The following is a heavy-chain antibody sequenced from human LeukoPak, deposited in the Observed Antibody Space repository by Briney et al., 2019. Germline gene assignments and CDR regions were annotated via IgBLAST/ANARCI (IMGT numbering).Heavy chain of an antibody. V-gene: IGHV3-74*01. CDR3: ASSPSYSDSY. J-gene: IGHJ4*02. D-gene: IGHD4-11*01. Sequence: AGGSLRLSCAASGFTFSSYWMHWVRQAPGKGLVWVSRINTDGSTTTYADSVKGRSTISRDNAKNTLYLQMSSLRAEDTAMYYCASSPSYSDSYWGQGTLVTVSS. CDR1: GFTFSSYW. CDR2: INTDGSTT.